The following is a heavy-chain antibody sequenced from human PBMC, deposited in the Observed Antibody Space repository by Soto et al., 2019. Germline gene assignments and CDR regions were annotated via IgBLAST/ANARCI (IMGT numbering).Heavy chain of an antibody. CDR3: AKTRGYPYYFDY. Sequence: VGSLRLSCAVSGFTFSSYAMSWVRQAPGKGLEWVSAISGDGATTYYADSVKGRFTFSRDNSKNTLYLQMNSLRAEDTAVYYCAKTRGYPYYFDYWGQGTLVTVSS. J-gene: IGHJ4*02. CDR1: GFTFSSYA. V-gene: IGHV3-23*01. D-gene: IGHD5-12*01. CDR2: ISGDGATT.